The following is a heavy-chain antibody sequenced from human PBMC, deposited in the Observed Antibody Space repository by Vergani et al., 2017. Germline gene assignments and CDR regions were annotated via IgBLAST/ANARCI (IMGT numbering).Heavy chain of an antibody. CDR2: IRSKNDGGTA. CDR3: YTDYHDY. D-gene: IGHD2-2*02. CDR1: GISFKNAW. J-gene: IGHJ4*01. V-gene: IGHV3-15*01. Sequence: EVQVVESGGGFIKPGGSLRLPCVVSGISFKNAWINLASQAPGKGLEWIGRIRSKNDGGTADYAAPLKGRFNISRDDSNDGAFLLMNNLKTEDTAVYFCYTDYHDYWGQGTLVTVSS.